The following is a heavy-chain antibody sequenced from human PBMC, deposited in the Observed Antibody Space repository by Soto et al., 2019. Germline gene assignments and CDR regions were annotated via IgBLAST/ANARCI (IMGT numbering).Heavy chain of an antibody. V-gene: IGHV1-69*02. D-gene: IGHD3-10*01. CDR2: SIPMLGIS. Sequence: QVQLVQSGPEVKKPGSSVRVSCTASGGTFSSYTINWVRQVPGQGPEWMGRSIPMLGISNYAQKYQGRVMMIADKSTNTVYMELSSLRSEDTAIYYCATNYGSGSAHFDYWGQGTLVTVSS. CDR1: GGTFSSYT. J-gene: IGHJ4*02. CDR3: ATNYGSGSAHFDY.